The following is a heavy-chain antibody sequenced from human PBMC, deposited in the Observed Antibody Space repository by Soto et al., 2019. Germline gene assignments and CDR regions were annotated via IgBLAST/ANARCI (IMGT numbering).Heavy chain of an antibody. V-gene: IGHV3-64*01. CDR1: GFTFSSYA. D-gene: IGHD6-13*01. CDR2: INNNGGST. CDR3: ATTIAAAGGYYFNN. Sequence: EVQLVESGGGLVQPGGSLRLSCAASGFTFSSYAMHWVRQAPGKGLEYVSTINNNGGSTYYANSVKGRFTISRDNSKNTLYLQMASLRAEDMAVYYCATTIAAAGGYYFNNWGQGTLVTVSS. J-gene: IGHJ4*02.